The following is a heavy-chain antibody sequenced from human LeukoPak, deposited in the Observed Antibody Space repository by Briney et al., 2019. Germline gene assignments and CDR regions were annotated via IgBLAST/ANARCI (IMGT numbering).Heavy chain of an antibody. V-gene: IGHV1-46*01. CDR1: GYTFTSNY. Sequence: ASVKVSCKAFGYTFTSNYIHWVRQAPGQGLEWMGIINPSGGNTSYAQKFQGRVTMTRGTSTSTVYMELSSLRSGDTAVYYCARFAVHRRLAVAGQFGLDYWGQGTLVTVSS. D-gene: IGHD6-19*01. CDR2: INPSGGNT. J-gene: IGHJ4*02. CDR3: ARFAVHRRLAVAGQFGLDY.